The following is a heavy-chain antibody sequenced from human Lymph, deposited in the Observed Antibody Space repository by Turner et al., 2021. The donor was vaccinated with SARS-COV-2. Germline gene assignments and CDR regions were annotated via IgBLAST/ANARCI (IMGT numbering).Heavy chain of an antibody. CDR1: GGSISSYY. J-gene: IGHJ4*02. CDR3: ARGFDY. CDR2: FDYSGST. Sequence: QVQLQESGPGMVKPPATLSLTCTVSGGSISSYYWNWIRQPPGKGLEWIGYFDYSGSTNYNPSLKSRVTISVDASTNQFSQKLSSVAAADTAVYSCARGFDYWGQGTLVTVSS. V-gene: IGHV4-59*01.